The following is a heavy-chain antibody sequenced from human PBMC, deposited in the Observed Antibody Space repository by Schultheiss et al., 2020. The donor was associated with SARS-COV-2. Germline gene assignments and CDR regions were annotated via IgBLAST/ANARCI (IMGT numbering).Heavy chain of an antibody. Sequence: GGSLRLSCAASGFTFSSYAMSWVRQAPGKGLEWVSYISSSSSTIYYADSVKGRFTISRDNAKNSLYLQMNSLRAEDTAVYYCARGGTGVYYYYYYMDVWGKGTTVTVSS. CDR2: ISSSSSTI. CDR3: ARGGTGVYYYYYYMDV. V-gene: IGHV3-48*01. J-gene: IGHJ6*03. CDR1: GFTFSSYA. D-gene: IGHD3/OR15-3a*01.